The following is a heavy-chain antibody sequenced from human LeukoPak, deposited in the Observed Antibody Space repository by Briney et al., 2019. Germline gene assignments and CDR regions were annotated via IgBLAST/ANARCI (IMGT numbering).Heavy chain of an antibody. CDR3: AKGPGGARGHIVVVPAAISYFQH. V-gene: IGHV3-23*01. D-gene: IGHD2-2*02. CDR1: GFTFSSYA. Sequence: PGGSLRLSCAASGFTFSSYAMSWVRQAPGKGLEWVSAISGSGGSTYYADSVKGRFTISRDNSKNTLYLQMNSLRAEDTAVYYCAKGPGGARGHIVVVPAAISYFQHWGQGTLVTVSS. CDR2: ISGSGGST. J-gene: IGHJ1*01.